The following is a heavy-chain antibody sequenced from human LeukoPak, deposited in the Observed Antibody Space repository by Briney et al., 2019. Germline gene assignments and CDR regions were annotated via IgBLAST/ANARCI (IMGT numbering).Heavy chain of an antibody. V-gene: IGHV3-21*04. CDR2: ISSSSSYI. CDR1: GFTFSSYS. CDR3: ASRPTCSSINCLYYFDY. Sequence: GGSLRLSCAASGFTFSSYSMNWVRQAPGKGLEWVSSISSSSSYIYYADSVKGRFTISRDNAKNTLYLQINSPRAEDTAVYYCASRPTCSSINCLYYFDYWGQGTLVTVSS. J-gene: IGHJ4*02. D-gene: IGHD2-2*01.